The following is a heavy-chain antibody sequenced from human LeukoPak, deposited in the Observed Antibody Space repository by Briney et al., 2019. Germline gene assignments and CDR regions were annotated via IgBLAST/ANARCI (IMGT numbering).Heavy chain of an antibody. Sequence: ASVKVSCKASGYTFTSYGISWVRQAPGQGLEWMGWISAYNGNTNYAQKLQGRVTMTTDTSTSTAYMELRSLRSDDTAVYYCAKDYPALGYCTSISCSFFDHWGQGTLVTVSS. CDR2: ISAYNGNT. J-gene: IGHJ4*02. CDR3: AKDYPALGYCTSISCSFFDH. CDR1: GYTFTSYG. V-gene: IGHV1-18*01. D-gene: IGHD2-2*01.